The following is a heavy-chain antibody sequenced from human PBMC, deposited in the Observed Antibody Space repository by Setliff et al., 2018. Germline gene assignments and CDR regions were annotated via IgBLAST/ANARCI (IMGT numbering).Heavy chain of an antibody. CDR2: ITSSSVTI. V-gene: IGHV3-48*01. D-gene: IGHD3-10*01. CDR3: ARVSQPFIWFGELPDY. Sequence: GGSLRLSCAASGFTFSSYSMNWVRQAPGKGLEWVSYITSSSVTIYYADSVKGRFTISRDNAKNSLYLQMNSLRAEDTAVYYCARVSQPFIWFGELPDYWGQGTLVTV. CDR1: GFTFSSYS. J-gene: IGHJ4*02.